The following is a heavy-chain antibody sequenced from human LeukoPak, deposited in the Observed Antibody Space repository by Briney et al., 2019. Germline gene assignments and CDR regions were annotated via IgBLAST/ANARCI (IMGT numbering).Heavy chain of an antibody. CDR3: ARDPSVTIFGVVTSFDY. D-gene: IGHD3-3*01. CDR2: IKQDGSEK. V-gene: IGHV3-7*01. Sequence: GGSLRLSCAASGFTFSSYSMNWVRQAPGKGLEWVANIKQDGSEKYYVDSVKGRFTISRDNAKNSLYLQMNSLRAEDTAVYYCARDPSVTIFGVVTSFDYWGQGTLVTVSS. CDR1: GFTFSSYS. J-gene: IGHJ4*02.